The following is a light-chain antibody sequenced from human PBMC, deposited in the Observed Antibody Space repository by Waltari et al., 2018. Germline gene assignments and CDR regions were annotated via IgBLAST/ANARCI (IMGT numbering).Light chain of an antibody. Sequence: DIKMTQSPATKSASVGDRDTITCRASQSISSWLAWYQQKPGKAPKLLIYKASSLESGVPSRFSVSGSGTEFTLTISSLQRAVFATYYCQQFNSYTHTFGGGTKVEIK. J-gene: IGKJ4*01. CDR3: QQFNSYTHT. CDR2: KAS. V-gene: IGKV1-5*03. CDR1: QSISSW.